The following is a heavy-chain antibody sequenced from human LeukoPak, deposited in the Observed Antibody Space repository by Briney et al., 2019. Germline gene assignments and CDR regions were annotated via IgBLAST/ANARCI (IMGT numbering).Heavy chain of an antibody. CDR2: LVYDERN. V-gene: IGHV3-33*01. J-gene: IGHJ4*02. CDR1: GFPFRSYG. D-gene: IGHD2-21*01. CDR3: ARDLSAAYDF. Sequence: PGGSLRLSCAASGFPFRSYGMHWVRQAPGKGLEWVARLVYDERNDYANSVKGRFTISRDNSKNVLYLQMDNLRVDDTAMYYCARDLSAAYDFWGQGILVTVSS.